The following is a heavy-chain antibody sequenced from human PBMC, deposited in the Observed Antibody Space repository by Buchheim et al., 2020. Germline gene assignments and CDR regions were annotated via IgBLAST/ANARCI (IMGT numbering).Heavy chain of an antibody. V-gene: IGHV3-48*03. CDR2: ISSSGSTI. D-gene: IGHD3-10*01. CDR3: ARDLVVQGVIDYYYYGMDV. Sequence: EVQLVESGGGLVQPGGSLRLSYAASGFTFSSYEMNWVRQAPGKGLEWVSYISSSGSTIYYADSVKGRFTISRDNAKNSLYLQMNSLRAEDTAVYYCARDLVVQGVIDYYYYGMDVWGQGTT. J-gene: IGHJ6*02. CDR1: GFTFSSYE.